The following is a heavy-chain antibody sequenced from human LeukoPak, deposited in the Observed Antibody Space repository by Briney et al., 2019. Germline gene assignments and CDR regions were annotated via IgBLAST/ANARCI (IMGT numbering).Heavy chain of an antibody. CDR1: GCSISNNY. Sequence: SETLSLTCAVSGCSISNNYWSWIRQPPGKGLEWIGYISYSGSTNYNPSLKSRVTMSVDTSKNQFSLKLRSVTAADTAVYYCARGGWQHIMYWGQGTLVTVSS. CDR2: ISYSGST. D-gene: IGHD1-14*01. V-gene: IGHV4-59*01. CDR3: ARGGWQHIMY. J-gene: IGHJ4*02.